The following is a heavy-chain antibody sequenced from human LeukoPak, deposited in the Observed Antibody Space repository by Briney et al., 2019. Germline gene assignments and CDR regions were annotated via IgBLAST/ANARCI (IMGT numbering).Heavy chain of an antibody. J-gene: IGHJ6*03. Sequence: GASVKVSCKASGGTFSSYAISWVRQAPGQGLEWMGGIIPIFGTANYAQKFQGRVTITADKSTSTAYMELSSLRSEDTAVYYCASGYCSGGSCYDRYYYYYIDVWGKGTTVTVSS. CDR1: GGTFSSYA. CDR2: IIPIFGTA. V-gene: IGHV1-69*06. CDR3: ASGYCSGGSCYDRYYYYYIDV. D-gene: IGHD2-15*01.